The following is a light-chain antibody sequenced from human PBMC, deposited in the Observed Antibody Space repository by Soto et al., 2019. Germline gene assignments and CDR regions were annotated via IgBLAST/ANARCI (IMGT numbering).Light chain of an antibody. CDR2: EVS. J-gene: IGLJ1*01. CDR3: CSYAGSSTRYV. CDR1: SSDVGSYNL. Sequence: QSALTQPASVSGSPGQSITISCTGTSSDVGSYNLVSWYQQHPGKAPKRMIYEVSKRPSGVSNRFSGSKSGNTASLTISGLQAEDEADYYCCSYAGSSTRYVFGTGTKLTVL. V-gene: IGLV2-23*02.